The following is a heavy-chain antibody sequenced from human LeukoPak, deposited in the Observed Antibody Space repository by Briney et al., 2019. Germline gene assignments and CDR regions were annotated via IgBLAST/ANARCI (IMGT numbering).Heavy chain of an antibody. D-gene: IGHD6-25*01. CDR2: IFHNGDI. Sequence: SETLSLTCTVSGGSISSFYWSWIRQSPGKGLECIGYIFHNGDINYNPSLKSRVTITMDTSKNRFSLRLSSVTAADTAVYFCASTARLFQHWGQGALVTVSS. J-gene: IGHJ4*02. CDR3: ASTARLFQH. CDR1: GGSISSFY. V-gene: IGHV4-59*08.